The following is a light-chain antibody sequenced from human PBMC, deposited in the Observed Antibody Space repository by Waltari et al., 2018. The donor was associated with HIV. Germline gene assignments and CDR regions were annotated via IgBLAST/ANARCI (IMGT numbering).Light chain of an antibody. CDR3: ASWDDSLNGPV. V-gene: IGLV1-44*01. J-gene: IGLJ2*01. CDR1: TSTTGRNT. CDR2: GKN. Sequence: QSVLTQPPSASGTPEQRVTISCSGSTSTTGRNTVTWFQQFPGTAPKVLIFGKNQRPSGVPARFSGSKSGTSASLAISGLQSEDEADYYCASWDDSLNGPVFGGGTKLTVV.